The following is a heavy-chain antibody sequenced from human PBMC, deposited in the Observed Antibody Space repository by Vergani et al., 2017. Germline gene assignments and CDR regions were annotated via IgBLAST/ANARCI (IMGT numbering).Heavy chain of an antibody. CDR3: AKTGHSSGWYYFDY. CDR2: ISGSGGSR. J-gene: IGHJ4*02. D-gene: IGHD6-19*01. Sequence: EVQLLESGGGLVQPGGSLRLSCAASGFTFSSYAMSWVRQAPGKGLEGVSAISGSGGSRYYADSVKGRFTISRDNSKNTLYLQMNSLRAEDTAVYYCAKTGHSSGWYYFDYWGQGTLVTVSS. V-gene: IGHV3-23*01. CDR1: GFTFSSYA.